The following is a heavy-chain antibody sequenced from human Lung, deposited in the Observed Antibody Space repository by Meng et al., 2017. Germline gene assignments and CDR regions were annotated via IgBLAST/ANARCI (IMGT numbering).Heavy chain of an antibody. D-gene: IGHD1-1*01. CDR1: GLTFTDPW. Sequence: LQLVGSGGGLLQIGVSLRLSCAASGLTFTDPWMHWVRQGPGKGLGWVSRINRDGTRPTYADSVKGRFTISRDNAKNTLYLQMNNLRAEDTAFYYCTNDRLNHWGQGALVTVSS. CDR2: INRDGTRP. CDR3: TNDRLNH. J-gene: IGHJ1*01. V-gene: IGHV3-74*01.